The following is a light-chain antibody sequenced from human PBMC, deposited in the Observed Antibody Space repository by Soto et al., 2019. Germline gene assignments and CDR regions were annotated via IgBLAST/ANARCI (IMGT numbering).Light chain of an antibody. CDR1: QDIGND. V-gene: IGKV1-6*02. CDR2: AAS. Sequence: IQMTQSPSSLSASVIDRVTITFRASQDIGNDLGWYQQKPGKAPKLLIYAASSFQSGVPSRFSGSGSGTDFTLTISSLQPEDFATYYCQQANSFPITFGQGTRLEIK. CDR3: QQANSFPIT. J-gene: IGKJ5*01.